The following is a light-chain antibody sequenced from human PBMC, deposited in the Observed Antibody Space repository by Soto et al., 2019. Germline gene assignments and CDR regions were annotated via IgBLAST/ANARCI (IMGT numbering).Light chain of an antibody. V-gene: IGKV3-20*01. CDR2: GAS. Sequence: MALTQSPGTVSLSPGERATLSCRARQSVPNNYIAWYQHKPRQAPRLLIYGASKRATGIPDRFSGSGSGTEFTLTISTLAPEDSEMYYCQQYGASPFNFGQGSKLEIK. CDR1: QSVPNNY. CDR3: QQYGASPFN. J-gene: IGKJ2*01.